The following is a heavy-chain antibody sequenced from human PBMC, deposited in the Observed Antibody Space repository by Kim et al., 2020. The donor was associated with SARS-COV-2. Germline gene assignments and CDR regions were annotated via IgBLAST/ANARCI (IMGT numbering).Heavy chain of an antibody. Sequence: SETLSLTCAVYGGSFSGYYWSWIRQPPGKGLEWIGEINHSGSTNYNPSLKSRVTISVDTSKNQFSLKLSSVTAADTAVYYCARGLGYYDFWSGYYPYYFDYWGQGTLVTVSS. CDR3: ARGLGYYDFWSGYYPYYFDY. CDR2: INHSGST. J-gene: IGHJ4*02. V-gene: IGHV4-34*01. D-gene: IGHD3-3*01. CDR1: GGSFSGYY.